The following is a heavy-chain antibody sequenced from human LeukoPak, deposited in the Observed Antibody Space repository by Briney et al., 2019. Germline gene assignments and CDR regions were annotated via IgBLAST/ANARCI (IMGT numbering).Heavy chain of an antibody. D-gene: IGHD3-10*01. Sequence: ASVKVSSKASGYTFTSYDINWVRQATGQGLEWMGWMNPNSGNTGYAQKFQGRVTMTRNTSISTAYMELSSLRSEDTAVYYCARSLARIRGVKGAFDIWGQGTMVTVSS. CDR1: GYTFTSYD. V-gene: IGHV1-8*01. CDR3: ARSLARIRGVKGAFDI. CDR2: MNPNSGNT. J-gene: IGHJ3*02.